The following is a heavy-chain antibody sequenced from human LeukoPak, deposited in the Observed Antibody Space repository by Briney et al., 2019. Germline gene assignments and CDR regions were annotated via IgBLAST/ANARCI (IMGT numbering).Heavy chain of an antibody. CDR3: ATDALYYYDSSGYRY. D-gene: IGHD3-22*01. V-gene: IGHV1-24*01. CDR2: FDPEDGET. CDR1: GCTFTGYY. J-gene: IGHJ4*02. Sequence: ASVKVSCKASGCTFTGYYMHWVRQAPGNGLEWMGGFDPEDGETIYAQKFQGRVTMTEDTSTDTAYMELSSLRSEDTAVYYCATDALYYYDSSGYRYWGQGTLVTVSS.